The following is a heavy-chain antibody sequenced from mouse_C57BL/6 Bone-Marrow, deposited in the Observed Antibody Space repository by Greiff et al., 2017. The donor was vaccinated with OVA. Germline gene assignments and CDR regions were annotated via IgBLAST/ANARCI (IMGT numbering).Heavy chain of an antibody. CDR1: GYTFTSYT. CDR3: ARSDYGSSSGFAY. V-gene: IGHV1-4*01. J-gene: IGHJ3*01. D-gene: IGHD1-1*01. CDR2: INPSSGYT. Sequence: QVQLQQSGAELARPGASVKMSCKASGYTFTSYTMHWVKQRPGQGLEWIGYINPSSGYTKYNQKFKDKATLTADKSSSPAYMQLSSLTSEDSAVYYCARSDYGSSSGFAYWGQGTLVTVSA.